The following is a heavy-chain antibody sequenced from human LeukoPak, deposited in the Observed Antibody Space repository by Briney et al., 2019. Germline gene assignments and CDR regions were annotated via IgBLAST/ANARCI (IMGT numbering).Heavy chain of an antibody. Sequence: GASVKVSCKASGYTFTSYGISWVRQAPGQGLEWMGWISAYNGNTNYAQKLRGRVTMTTDTSTSTAYMELRSLRSDDTAVYYCARVRVWGSYRPRYFDYWGQGTLVTVSS. CDR1: GYTFTSYG. CDR2: ISAYNGNT. J-gene: IGHJ4*02. CDR3: ARVRVWGSYRPRYFDY. V-gene: IGHV1-18*01. D-gene: IGHD3-16*02.